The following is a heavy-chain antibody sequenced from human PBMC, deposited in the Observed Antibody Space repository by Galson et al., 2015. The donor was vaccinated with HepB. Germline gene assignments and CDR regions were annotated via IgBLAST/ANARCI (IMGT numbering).Heavy chain of an antibody. V-gene: IGHV3-30-3*01. J-gene: IGHJ4*02. Sequence: SLGLSCSASGFAFTNYAMHWVRQAPGKGLEWVAVISYDESNKYYADSVKGRFTISRDTSKNTLYLQMNSLRAEDTAVYYCARDRTLDYWGQGTLVTVSS. CDR1: GFAFTNYA. CDR3: ARDRTLDY. CDR2: ISYDESNK.